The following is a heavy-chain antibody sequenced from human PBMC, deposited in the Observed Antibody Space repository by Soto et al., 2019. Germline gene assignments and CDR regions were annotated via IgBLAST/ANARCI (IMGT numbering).Heavy chain of an antibody. V-gene: IGHV3-33*01. CDR1: GFTFSSYG. D-gene: IGHD2-2*01. CDR2: IWYDGSNK. CDR3: ARGLPAGKSSQDY. J-gene: IGHJ4*02. Sequence: GGSLRLSCAASGFTFSSYGMHWVRQAPGKGLEWVAVIWYDGSNKYYADSVKGRFTISRDNSKNTLYLQMNSLRAEDTAVYYCARGLPAGKSSQDYWGQGTLVTVSS.